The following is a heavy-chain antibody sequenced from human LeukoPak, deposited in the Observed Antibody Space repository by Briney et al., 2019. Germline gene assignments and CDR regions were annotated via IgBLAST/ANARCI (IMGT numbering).Heavy chain of an antibody. Sequence: PGRSLRLSCAASGFTFSSYGMHWVRQAPGKGLEWVAVIWYDGSNKYYADSVKGRFTISRDSSKNTLYLQMNSLRAEDTAVYYCARDSDGDYYFDYWGQGTLVTVSS. D-gene: IGHD4-17*01. CDR3: ARDSDGDYYFDY. CDR2: IWYDGSNK. J-gene: IGHJ4*02. V-gene: IGHV3-33*01. CDR1: GFTFSSYG.